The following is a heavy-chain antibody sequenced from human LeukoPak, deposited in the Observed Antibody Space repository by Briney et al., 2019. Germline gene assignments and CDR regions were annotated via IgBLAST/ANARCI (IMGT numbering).Heavy chain of an antibody. CDR3: GRDPFRLGAY. J-gene: IGHJ4*02. CDR1: GFTFSGYW. CDR2: INGDGSST. D-gene: IGHD4-11*01. V-gene: IGHV3-74*01. Sequence: QPGGSLSLSCAASGFTFSGYWMHWVRHAPGKGRLWVSRINGDGSSTSYADSVKGRFTISRDNAKNTLYLQMDSLRAEDTAVYYCGRDPFRLGAYWGQGTLVTVSS.